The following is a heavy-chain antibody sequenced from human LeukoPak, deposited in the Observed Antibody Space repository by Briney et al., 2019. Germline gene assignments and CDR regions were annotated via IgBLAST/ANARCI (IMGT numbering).Heavy chain of an antibody. J-gene: IGHJ2*01. CDR1: GGSINSRSDY. V-gene: IGHV4-39*01. CDR3: ARCPYDLLTGFSKWFFDL. Sequence: SETLSLTCTVSGGSINSRSDYWGWIRQPPGKGLEWIGNVYYSGDTYYNTSLQSRVTISVDTSKSQLSLTLNSVTAADTAVYYCARCPYDLLTGFSKWFFDLWGRGALVTVSS. CDR2: VYYSGDT. D-gene: IGHD3-9*01.